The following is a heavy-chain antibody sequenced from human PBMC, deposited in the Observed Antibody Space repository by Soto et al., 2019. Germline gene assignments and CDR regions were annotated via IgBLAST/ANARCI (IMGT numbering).Heavy chain of an antibody. CDR1: GGSISSYY. V-gene: IGHV4-59*01. D-gene: IGHD6-19*01. Sequence: PSETLSLTCTVSGGSISSYYWSWIRQPPGKGLEWIGYIYYSGSTNYNPSLKSRVTISVDTSKNQFSLKLSSVTAADTAVYYCARVYSSGWYEGWFDPWGQGTLVTVS. CDR2: IYYSGST. J-gene: IGHJ5*02. CDR3: ARVYSSGWYEGWFDP.